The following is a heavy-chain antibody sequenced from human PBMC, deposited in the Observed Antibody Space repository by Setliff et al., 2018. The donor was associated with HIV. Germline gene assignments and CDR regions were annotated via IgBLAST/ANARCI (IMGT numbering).Heavy chain of an antibody. V-gene: IGHV4-59*11. CDR1: GGSISSHY. CDR2: IYYSGST. CDR3: ARDRVGLLSY. J-gene: IGHJ4*02. D-gene: IGHD1-26*01. Sequence: PSETLSLTCTVSGGSISSHYWSWIRQPPGKGLEWIGRIYYSGSTNYNPSLKSRVTISVDTSKNQFSLKLSAVTAADTAVYYCARDRVGLLSYWGQGTLVTVSS.